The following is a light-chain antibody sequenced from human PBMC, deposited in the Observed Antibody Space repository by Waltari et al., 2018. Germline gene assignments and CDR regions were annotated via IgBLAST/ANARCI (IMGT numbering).Light chain of an antibody. V-gene: IGLV2-14*01. CDR2: GVS. CDR1: SSDVGGYNY. CDR3: CSYATSNTYV. J-gene: IGLJ1*01. Sequence: QSALTQPPSVSGSPEQPVTTPCTGISSDVGGYNYVSWYQQHPGKSPKLMIYGVSNRPSGVSDRFSGSKSGNTASLTISGLQAEDEADYYCCSYATSNTYVFGAGTRLTVL.